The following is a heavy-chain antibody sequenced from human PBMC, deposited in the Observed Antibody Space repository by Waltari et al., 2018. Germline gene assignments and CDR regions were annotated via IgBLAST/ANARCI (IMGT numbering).Heavy chain of an antibody. CDR1: GFSISRGYY. D-gene: IGHD5-12*01. CDR3: AKVGVYYHNNGYYFALLDY. V-gene: IGHV4-38-2*01. Sequence: QVQLQESGPGLVKPSETLSLTCGVSGFSISRGYYWGWIRQAPGEGLEWIGSIYHIGSTYYNPSLNSRVTISVDTSKNQFSLKLTSVTAADTAVYYCAKVGVYYHNNGYYFALLDYWGQGALVTVSS. J-gene: IGHJ4*02. CDR2: IYHIGST.